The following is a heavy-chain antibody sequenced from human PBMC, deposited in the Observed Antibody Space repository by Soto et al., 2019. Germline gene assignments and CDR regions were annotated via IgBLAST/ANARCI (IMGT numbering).Heavy chain of an antibody. V-gene: IGHV3-21*01. CDR1: GFTFSDYT. D-gene: IGHD2-8*01. Sequence: EVQLVESGGGLVKPGGSLRLSCAASGFTFSDYTMNWVRQAPGKGLEWVSSITSSSTYIYYADSVKGRFTISRDNAKYSLYLQMNSLRAEDTAVYFCARNEWIDYWGQGTPVTVSS. CDR3: ARNEWIDY. J-gene: IGHJ4*02. CDR2: ITSSSTYI.